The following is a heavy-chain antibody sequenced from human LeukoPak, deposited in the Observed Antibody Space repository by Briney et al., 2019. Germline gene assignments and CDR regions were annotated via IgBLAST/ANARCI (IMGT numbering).Heavy chain of an antibody. CDR1: GGSISSYC. V-gene: IGHV4-59*08. J-gene: IGHJ4*02. CDR2: IYYSGST. D-gene: IGHD3-22*01. Sequence: SETLSLTCTVSGGSISSYCWSWTRQPPGKGLEWIGYIYYSGSTNYNPSLKSRVTISVDTSKNQFSLKLSSVTAADTAVYYCARQGRFDDSTHYWGQGTLVTVSS. CDR3: ARQGRFDDSTHY.